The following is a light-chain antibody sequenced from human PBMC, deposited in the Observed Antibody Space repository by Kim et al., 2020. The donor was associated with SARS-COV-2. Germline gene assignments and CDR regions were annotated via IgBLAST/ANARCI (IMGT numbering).Light chain of an antibody. V-gene: IGLV2-23*01. Sequence: GQSITISCTGTSSDVASYNLVSWYQQHPGKAPKLMIYEGSKRPSGVSNRFSGSKSGNTASLTISGLQAEDEADYYCCSYAGSSTWVFGGGTQLTVL. CDR2: EGS. J-gene: IGLJ3*02. CDR1: SSDVASYNL. CDR3: CSYAGSSTWV.